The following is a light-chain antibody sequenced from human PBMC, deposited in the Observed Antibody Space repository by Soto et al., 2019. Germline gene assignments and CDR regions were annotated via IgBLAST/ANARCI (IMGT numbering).Light chain of an antibody. J-gene: IGKJ1*01. CDR2: GVS. CDR1: QSISHKY. Sequence: IVLTQSPGTLSLSPGERATLSCRASQSISHKYLAWYQQEPGQAPRLLIHGVSIRATGIPDRFSGSGSGTDFTLTICILVTADFAVYYCQLYSGSPWTFGQGTKVDIK. CDR3: QLYSGSPWT. V-gene: IGKV3-20*01.